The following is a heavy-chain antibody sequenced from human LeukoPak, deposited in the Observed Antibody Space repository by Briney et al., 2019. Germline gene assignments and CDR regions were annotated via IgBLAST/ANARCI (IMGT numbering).Heavy chain of an antibody. V-gene: IGHV3-74*01. CDR2: INSDGSTT. J-gene: IGHJ5*02. Sequence: GGSLRLSCAASGFTFSSYWMHWVRQAPGKGLVWVSRINSDGSTTTYADSVKGRFTISRDNANNTLYLQMNSLRAEDTAVYYCARESAVAGRGRWFDPWGQGTLVTVSS. D-gene: IGHD6-19*01. CDR3: ARESAVAGRGRWFDP. CDR1: GFTFSSYW.